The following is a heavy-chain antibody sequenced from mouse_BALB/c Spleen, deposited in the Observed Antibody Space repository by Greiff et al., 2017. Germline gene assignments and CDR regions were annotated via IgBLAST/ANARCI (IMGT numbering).Heavy chain of an antibody. Sequence: VKLQESGPGLVAPSQSLSITCTVSGFSLTSYGVHWVRQPPGKGLEWLGVIWAGGSTNYNSALMSRLSISKDNSKSQVFLKMNSLQTDDTAMYYCASYDGYPSWFAYWGQGTLVTVSA. CDR2: IWAGGST. V-gene: IGHV2-9*02. J-gene: IGHJ3*01. D-gene: IGHD2-3*01. CDR1: GFSLTSYG. CDR3: ASYDGYPSWFAY.